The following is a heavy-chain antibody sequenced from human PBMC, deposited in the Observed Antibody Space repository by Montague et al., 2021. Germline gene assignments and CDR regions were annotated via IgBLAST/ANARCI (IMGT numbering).Heavy chain of an antibody. CDR3: ARDPGHRSSADCKGDAMDI. V-gene: IGHV3-7*03. CDR2: IRQNGSAI. CDR1: GFTFSSYC. Sequence: SLRLSCAASGFTFSSYCMTWVRQAPGKGLEWVTYIRQNGSAIYYADSVKGRFTISRDNAKNSLYLQMNSLRAEDTAVYYCARDPGHRSSADCKGDAMDIWGQGTMVTVSS. J-gene: IGHJ3*02. D-gene: IGHD2-2*01.